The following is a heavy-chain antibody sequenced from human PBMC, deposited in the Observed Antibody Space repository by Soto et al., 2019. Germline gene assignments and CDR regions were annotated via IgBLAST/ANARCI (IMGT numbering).Heavy chain of an antibody. J-gene: IGHJ6*02. CDR2: VYYTGDT. CDR1: SGPDRSHN. CDR3: VRQGIDYLHGLVDV. D-gene: IGHD4-17*01. V-gene: IGHV4-59*08. Sequence: QVQLQQSGPRLVKPSETLSLTCTVSSGPDRSHNWGWIRQPPGRGLEWIGYVYYTGDTAYNPSLRGRVTISADPSTIDISLTRNTVTAADTAVYYCVRQGIDYLHGLVDVWGQGTTVSVYS.